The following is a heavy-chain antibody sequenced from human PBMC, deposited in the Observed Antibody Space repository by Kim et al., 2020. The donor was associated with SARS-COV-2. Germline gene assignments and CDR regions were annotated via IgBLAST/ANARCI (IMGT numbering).Heavy chain of an antibody. D-gene: IGHD5-18*01. V-gene: IGHV4-59*01. Sequence: SETLSLTCSVSGGSISPYYWSWIRQPPGKGLEWIGYIHDSGSNNYNPSLKRRVTMSVDTSKNHFSLNLTSVTAADTAVYYCARSEMDTIWSTHWFDPWGQGILVTVSS. CDR2: IHDSGSN. J-gene: IGHJ5*02. CDR1: GGSISPYY. CDR3: ARSEMDTIWSTHWFDP.